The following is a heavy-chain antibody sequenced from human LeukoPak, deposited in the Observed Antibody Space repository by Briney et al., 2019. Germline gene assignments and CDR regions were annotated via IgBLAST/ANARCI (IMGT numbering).Heavy chain of an antibody. V-gene: IGHV4-39*07. CDR1: GGSISSSSYY. CDR3: AAQPDF. Sequence: SETLSLTCTVSGGSISSSSYYWGWIRQPPGKGLEWIGSIYYSGSTYYNQSPKSRVTISVDTSKNQFSLNLTSVTAADTAVYYCAAQPDFWGQGTLVTVSS. J-gene: IGHJ4*02. CDR2: IYYSGST.